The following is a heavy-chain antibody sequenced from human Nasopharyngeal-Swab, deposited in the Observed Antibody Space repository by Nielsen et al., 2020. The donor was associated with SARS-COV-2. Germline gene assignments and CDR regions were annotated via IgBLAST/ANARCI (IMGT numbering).Heavy chain of an antibody. CDR1: GYTFTGYY. CDR2: INPNSGGT. Sequence: VKVSCKASGYTFTGYYMHWVRQAPGQGLERMGRINPNSGGTNYAQKFQGRVTMTRDTSISTAYMELSRLRSDDTAVYYCASGWYYYYGMDVWGQGTTVTVSS. CDR3: ASGWYYYYGMDV. D-gene: IGHD6-19*01. V-gene: IGHV1-2*06. J-gene: IGHJ6*02.